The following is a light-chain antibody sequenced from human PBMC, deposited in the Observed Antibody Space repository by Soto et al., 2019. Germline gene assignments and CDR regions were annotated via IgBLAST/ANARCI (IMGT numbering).Light chain of an antibody. CDR2: DVT. Sequence: QSALTQPRSVSGSPGQSVTISCTGTSSDVGGYNYVSWCQQHPGKAPKVMIYDVTKRPSGVPDRFSGSKSGNTASLTISGLQAEDEGDYYCSSYAGSYILVFGGGTKVTVL. V-gene: IGLV2-11*01. CDR3: SSYAGSYILV. CDR1: SSDVGGYNY. J-gene: IGLJ3*02.